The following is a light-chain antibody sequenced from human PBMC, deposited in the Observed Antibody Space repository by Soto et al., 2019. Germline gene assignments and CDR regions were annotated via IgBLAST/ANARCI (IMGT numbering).Light chain of an antibody. Sequence: IRLTQSPASLSASIGDRVTIPCRASQGISSSLAWYQQEPGKAPKLLIYEASTLQSGVPSGFSGRGSGTDFTLTISSLQPEDFATYYCQQSYSIPITFGQGTRLEI. J-gene: IGKJ5*01. CDR3: QQSYSIPIT. V-gene: IGKV1-39*01. CDR2: EAS. CDR1: QGISSS.